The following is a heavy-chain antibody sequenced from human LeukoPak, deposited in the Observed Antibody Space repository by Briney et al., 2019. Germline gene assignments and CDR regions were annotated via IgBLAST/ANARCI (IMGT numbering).Heavy chain of an antibody. V-gene: IGHV4-59*01. CDR3: ARERGYDILTHHDAFDI. CDR2: IYYSGST. CDR1: GGSISSYY. Sequence: SETLSLTCTVSGGSISSYYWSWIRQPPGKGLEWIGYIYYSGSTNYNPSLKSRVTISVDTSKNQFSLKLSSVTAADTAVYYCARERGYDILTHHDAFDIWGQGTMVTVSS. D-gene: IGHD3-9*01. J-gene: IGHJ3*02.